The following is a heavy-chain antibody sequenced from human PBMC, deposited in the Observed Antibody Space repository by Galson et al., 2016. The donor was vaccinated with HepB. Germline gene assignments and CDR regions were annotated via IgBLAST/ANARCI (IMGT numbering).Heavy chain of an antibody. Sequence: SLRLSCAASGFTFRFYWMSWVRQAPGKDLEWVAHIDKDVTRTHYADSLEGRFTISRDNSKNTIYLQMASLRAEDTAVYYCATWIRPHFDYWGQGTLVTVS. D-gene: IGHD5-18*01. CDR3: ATWIRPHFDY. V-gene: IGHV3-23*03. CDR2: IDKDVTRT. CDR1: GFTFRFYW. J-gene: IGHJ4*02.